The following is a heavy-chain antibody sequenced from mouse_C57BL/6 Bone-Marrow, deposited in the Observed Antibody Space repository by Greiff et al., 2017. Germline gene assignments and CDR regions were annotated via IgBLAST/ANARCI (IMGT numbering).Heavy chain of an antibody. Sequence: QVQLQQPGAELVKPGASVKLSCKASGYTFTSYWMHWVKQRPGQGLEWIGMIHPNSGSTNYNEKFKSKATLTVDKSSSTAYMQLSILTSEDSAVYYCATTVGYAMDYWGQGTSVTVSS. CDR2: IHPNSGST. J-gene: IGHJ4*01. D-gene: IGHD1-1*01. CDR3: ATTVGYAMDY. V-gene: IGHV1-64*01. CDR1: GYTFTSYW.